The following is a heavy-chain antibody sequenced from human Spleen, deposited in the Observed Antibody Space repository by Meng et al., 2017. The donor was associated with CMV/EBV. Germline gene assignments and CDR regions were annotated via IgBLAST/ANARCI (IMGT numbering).Heavy chain of an antibody. D-gene: IGHD5-24*01. Sequence: GGSLRLSCASSGFTFGDFAMSWVRQAPGKGLEWIGFIRGRAYGGTTQYAASVQGRFTISRDDSKSIAYLQLNSLKTEDTAVYYCARGVRWLSRSIYFDPWGQGTPVTVSS. CDR1: GFTFGDFA. CDR3: ARGVRWLSRSIYFDP. V-gene: IGHV3-49*04. J-gene: IGHJ5*02. CDR2: IRGRAYGGTT.